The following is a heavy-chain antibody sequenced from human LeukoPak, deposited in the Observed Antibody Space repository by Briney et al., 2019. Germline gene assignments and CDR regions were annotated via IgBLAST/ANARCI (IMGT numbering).Heavy chain of an antibody. V-gene: IGHV5-51*01. CDR1: GYSFTNYW. Sequence: GESLKISCKGSGYSFTNYWIGWVRQMPGEGLEWMGIICPGDSETTYSPAFRGQVTISADKSINTAYLQWSSLKASDTAMYYCARHLIAASATNRSPFDVWGQGTMVTVSS. D-gene: IGHD6-13*01. CDR2: ICPGDSET. J-gene: IGHJ3*01. CDR3: ARHLIAASATNRSPFDV.